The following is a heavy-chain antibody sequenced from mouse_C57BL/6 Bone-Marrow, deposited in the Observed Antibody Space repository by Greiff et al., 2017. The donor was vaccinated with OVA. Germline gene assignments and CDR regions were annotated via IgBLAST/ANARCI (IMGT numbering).Heavy chain of an antibody. J-gene: IGHJ4*01. D-gene: IGHD1-1*01. CDR1: GFNIKDDY. CDR3: TAGDYYGSSYRYAMDY. V-gene: IGHV14-4*01. CDR2: IDPENGDT. Sequence: VHVKQSGAELVRPGASVKLSCTASGFNIKDDYMHWVKQRPEQGLEWIGWIDPENGDTEYASKFQGKATITADTSSNTAYLQLSSLTSEDTAVYYCTAGDYYGSSYRYAMDYWGQGTSVTVSS.